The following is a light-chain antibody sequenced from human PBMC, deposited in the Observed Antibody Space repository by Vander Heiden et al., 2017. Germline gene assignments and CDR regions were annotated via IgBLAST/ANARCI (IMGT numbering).Light chain of an antibody. CDR2: QDS. V-gene: IGLV3-1*01. J-gene: IGLJ2*01. Sequence: SSELTQPPSVSVSPGQTASIPCSGDKLGDKYACWYQQKPGQSPVLVIYQDSKRPSGIPERFSGSKSGNTATLTISGTQAMDEADYYCQAWDSSTVVFGGGTKLTVL. CDR3: QAWDSSTVV. CDR1: KLGDKY.